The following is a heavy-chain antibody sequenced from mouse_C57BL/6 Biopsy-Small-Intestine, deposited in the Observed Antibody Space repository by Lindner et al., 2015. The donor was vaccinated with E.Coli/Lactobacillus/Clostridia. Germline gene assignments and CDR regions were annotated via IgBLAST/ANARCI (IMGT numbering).Heavy chain of an antibody. J-gene: IGHJ4*01. CDR1: GYTFTSYA. CDR2: INGGNGDT. CDR3: ARSWSTNKYGSTRDNDY. Sequence: ASVKVSCKASGYTFTSYAMHWVRQAPGQRLEWMGWINGGNGDTKYSQKFQGRVTITRDTSASTGYMELSSLRSEDTAVYYCARSWSTNKYGSTRDNDYWGQGTLVTVSS. D-gene: IGHD5-1-1*01. V-gene: IGHV1-53*01.